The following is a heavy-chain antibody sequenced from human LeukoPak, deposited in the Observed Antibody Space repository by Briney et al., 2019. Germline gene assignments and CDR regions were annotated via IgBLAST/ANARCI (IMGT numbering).Heavy chain of an antibody. J-gene: IGHJ5*02. D-gene: IGHD2-21*02. CDR1: GGSISSNNW. CDR3: ARETVTAFDP. V-gene: IGHV4-4*02. CDR2: IYYSGST. Sequence: SGTLSLTCAVSGGSISSNNWWGRVRQPPGKGLEWIGYIYYSGSTYYNPSLKSRVTISVDTSKNQFSLKLSSVTAADTAVYYCARETVTAFDPWGQGTLVTVSS.